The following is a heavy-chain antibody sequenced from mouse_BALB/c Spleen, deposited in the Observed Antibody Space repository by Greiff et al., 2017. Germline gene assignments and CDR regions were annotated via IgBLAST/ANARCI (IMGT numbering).Heavy chain of an antibody. CDR2: IYPGSGST. V-gene: IGHV1S22*01. J-gene: IGHJ3*01. CDR1: GYTFTSYW. Sequence: LQQPGSELVRPGASVKLSCKASGYTFTSYWMHWVKQRHGQGLEWIGNIYPGSGSTNYDEKFKSKGTLTVDTSSSTAYMHLSSLTSEDSAVYYCTRSHYYGSSPWFAYWGQGTLVTVSA. D-gene: IGHD1-1*01. CDR3: TRSHYYGSSPWFAY.